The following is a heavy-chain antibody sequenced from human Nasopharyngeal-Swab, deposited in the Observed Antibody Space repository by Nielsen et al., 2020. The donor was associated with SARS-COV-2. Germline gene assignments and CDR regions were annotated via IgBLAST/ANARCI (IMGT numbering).Heavy chain of an antibody. J-gene: IGHJ4*02. V-gene: IGHV3-73*01. CDR3: TTDFYFVY. CDR1: GFIFSDTA. Sequence: GESLKISCAASGFIFSDTAIHWVRQASGKGLEWVGRIEHKDHNYATTYGASVQGRFTIHREDSKNTAFLQMDSLKTEDTALYYCTTDFYFVYWGQGTLVTVSS. CDR2: IEHKDHNYAT.